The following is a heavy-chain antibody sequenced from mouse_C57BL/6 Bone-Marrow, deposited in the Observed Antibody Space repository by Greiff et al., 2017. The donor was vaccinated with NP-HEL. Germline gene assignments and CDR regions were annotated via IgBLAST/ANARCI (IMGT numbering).Heavy chain of an antibody. J-gene: IGHJ1*03. CDR3: SSGGYYGSSPYWYFDV. V-gene: IGHV1-18*01. D-gene: IGHD1-1*01. CDR1: GYTFTDYN. CDR2: INPNNGGT. Sequence: VQLQQSGPELVKPGASVKIPCKASGYTFTDYNMDWVKQSHGKSLEWIGDINPNNGGTIYNQKFKDKATLTVNKSSSTAYMELLSLTSEDTAVYYCSSGGYYGSSPYWYFDVWGTGTTVTVSS.